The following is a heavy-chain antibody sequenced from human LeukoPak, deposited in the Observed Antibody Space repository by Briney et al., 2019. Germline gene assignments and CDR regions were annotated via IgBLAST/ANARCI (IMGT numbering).Heavy chain of an antibody. CDR1: GDSISSHY. D-gene: IGHD6-13*01. CDR2: FYDSGST. J-gene: IGHJ4*02. Sequence: SETLSLTCTVSGDSISSHYWSWIRQPPGKGLEWIGFFYDSGSTNYNPSLKSRVTMSLDTSRDQFSLRLTSVTAADTAIYYCASRPADSTWYGVFDYWSQGTLVTVSS. V-gene: IGHV4-59*11. CDR3: ASRPADSTWYGVFDY.